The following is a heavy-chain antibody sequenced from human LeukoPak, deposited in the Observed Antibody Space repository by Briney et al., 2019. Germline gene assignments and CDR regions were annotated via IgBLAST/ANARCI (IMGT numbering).Heavy chain of an antibody. Sequence: GASVNVSCKASGYTFTGYYMHWVRQAPGQGLEWMGWINPNSGGTNYAQKFQGRVTMTRDTSISTAYMELSRLRSDDTAVYYCARETQQQLVARVGWFDPWGQGTLVTVSS. J-gene: IGHJ5*02. CDR1: GYTFTGYY. V-gene: IGHV1-2*02. CDR3: ARETQQQLVARVGWFDP. D-gene: IGHD6-13*01. CDR2: INPNSGGT.